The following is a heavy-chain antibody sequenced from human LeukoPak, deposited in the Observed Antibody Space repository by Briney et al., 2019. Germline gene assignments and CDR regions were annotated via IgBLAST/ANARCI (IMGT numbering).Heavy chain of an antibody. J-gene: IGHJ4*02. V-gene: IGHV4-30-2*01. CDR3: ARRMEI. Sequence: SETLSLTCAVSGGSISSGGYSWSWIRQPPGKGLEWIGYIYHSGSTYYTPSLKSRVTISVDMSKNQFSLKLSSVTAADTAVYYCARRMEIWGQGTLVTVSS. CDR2: IYHSGST. D-gene: IGHD2-8*01. CDR1: GGSISSGGYS.